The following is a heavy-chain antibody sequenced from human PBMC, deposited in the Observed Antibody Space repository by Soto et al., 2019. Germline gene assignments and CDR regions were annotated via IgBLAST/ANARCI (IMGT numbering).Heavy chain of an antibody. CDR2: IYYSGST. D-gene: IGHD1-1*01. V-gene: IGHV4-59*01. Sequence: KPSETLSLTCTVSGGSISSYYRSWIRQPPGKGLEWIGYIYYSGSTNYNPSLKSRVTISVDTSKNQFSLKLSSVTAADTAVYYCARDQGRQGWFDPWGQGTLVTVSS. CDR1: GGSISSYY. CDR3: ARDQGRQGWFDP. J-gene: IGHJ5*02.